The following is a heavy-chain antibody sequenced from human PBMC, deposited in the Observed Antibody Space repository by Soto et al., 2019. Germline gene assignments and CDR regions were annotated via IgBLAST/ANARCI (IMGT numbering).Heavy chain of an antibody. Sequence: TLSLTCTVSGASISSGDHYWSWIRQPPGKGLEWIGYIYYSGTTYYNPSLKSRLTISVDTTKNQFSLKLTSVTAADTAVYYCASYYDSSGPTYDFWGQGTLLTVSS. D-gene: IGHD3-22*01. J-gene: IGHJ4*02. V-gene: IGHV4-30-4*01. CDR3: ASYYDSSGPTYDF. CDR1: GASISSGDHY. CDR2: IYYSGTT.